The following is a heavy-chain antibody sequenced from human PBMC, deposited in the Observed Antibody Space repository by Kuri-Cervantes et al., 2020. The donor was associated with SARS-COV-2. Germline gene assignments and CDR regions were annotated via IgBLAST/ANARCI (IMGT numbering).Heavy chain of an antibody. V-gene: IGHV3-20*04. D-gene: IGHD6-6*01. CDR3: AIWGYSSSSYYYYYMDV. CDR1: GFIFDDHG. Sequence: GESLKISCAASGFIFDDHGMSWVRQLPGKGLEWVSGINWNGGSTGYADSVKGRFTISRDNAKNSLYLQMNSLRAEDTAVYYCAIWGYSSSSYYYYYMDVWGKGTTVTVSS. CDR2: INWNGGST. J-gene: IGHJ6*03.